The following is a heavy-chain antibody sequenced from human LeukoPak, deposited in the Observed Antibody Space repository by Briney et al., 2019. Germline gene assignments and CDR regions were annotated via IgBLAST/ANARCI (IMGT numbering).Heavy chain of an antibody. J-gene: IGHJ4*02. D-gene: IGHD6-19*01. CDR2: IYYSGST. V-gene: IGHV4-59*01. CDR3: ARGHNGWYSGGLDY. Sequence: SETLSLTCTVSGGSISNFYWSWLRQPPGKGLEWIGYIYYSGSTNYNPSLKSRLTISVDTSKNQFSLRLSSVTAADTAVYYCARGHNGWYSGGLDYWGQGTLVTVSS. CDR1: GGSISNFY.